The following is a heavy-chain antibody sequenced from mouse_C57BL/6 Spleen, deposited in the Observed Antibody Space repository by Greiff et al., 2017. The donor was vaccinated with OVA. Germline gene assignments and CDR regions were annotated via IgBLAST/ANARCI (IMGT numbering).Heavy chain of an antibody. Sequence: EVKLMESGGGLVKPGGSLKLSCAASGFTFSSYAMSWVRQTPEKRLEWVATISDGGSYTYYPDNVKGRFTISRDNAKNNLYLQMSHLKSEDTAMYYCARDRAFITTVVEGFAYWGQGTLVTVSA. J-gene: IGHJ3*01. CDR3: ARDRAFITTVVEGFAY. D-gene: IGHD1-1*01. CDR1: GFTFSSYA. V-gene: IGHV5-4*01. CDR2: ISDGGSYT.